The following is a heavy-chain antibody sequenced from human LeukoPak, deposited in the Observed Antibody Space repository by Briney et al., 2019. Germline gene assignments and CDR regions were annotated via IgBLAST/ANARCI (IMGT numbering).Heavy chain of an antibody. CDR1: GLTVSRKY. CDR3: AELGITTIGGV. V-gene: IGHV3-66*01. Sequence: PGGSLRLSCAASGLTVSRKYMSWVRQAPGKGLEWVSVIYSDGSTYYADSVKGRFTISRDNAKNSLYLQMNSLRAEDTAVYYCAELGITTIGGVWGKGTTVTISS. CDR2: IYSDGST. J-gene: IGHJ6*04. D-gene: IGHD3-10*02.